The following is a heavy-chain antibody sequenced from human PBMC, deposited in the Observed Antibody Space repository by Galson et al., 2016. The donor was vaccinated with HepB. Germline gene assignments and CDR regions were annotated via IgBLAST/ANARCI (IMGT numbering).Heavy chain of an antibody. CDR3: AREVGYSYVVTINWFDP. CDR2: IWYGGSNK. Sequence: SLRLSCAASGFTFSSYGMHWVRQAPGKGLEWVAVIWYGGSNKNYAGSVKGRFTISRDNSKNTVYLQMNSLRAEETAVYYCAREVGYSYVVTINWFDPWGQGTLVTVSS. CDR1: GFTFSSYG. D-gene: IGHD5-18*01. J-gene: IGHJ5*02. V-gene: IGHV3-33*01.